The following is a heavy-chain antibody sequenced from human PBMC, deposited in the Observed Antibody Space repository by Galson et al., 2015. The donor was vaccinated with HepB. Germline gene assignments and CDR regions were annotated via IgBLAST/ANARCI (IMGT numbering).Heavy chain of an antibody. CDR2: ISGSDTST. CDR1: GFTFSNYA. D-gene: IGHD2-2*01. J-gene: IGHJ4*02. Sequence: SLRLSCATSGFTFSNYALSWVRQAPGRGLEWVSSISGSDTSTYYADSVKGRFTISRDNSKSTFYLQMRSLRGDDTAVYYCVGRPMRPQITMPHWGQGTLVTVSS. V-gene: IGHV3-23*01. CDR3: VGRPMRPQITMPH.